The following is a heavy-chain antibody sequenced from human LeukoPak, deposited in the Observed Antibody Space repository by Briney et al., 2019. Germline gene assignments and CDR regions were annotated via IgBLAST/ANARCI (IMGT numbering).Heavy chain of an antibody. CDR3: ARQGYSDGTLWYFDY. Sequence: SETLSLTCTVSGGSISSSSYHWGWLRQPPGKGLEWIGSIYYSASTYYNPSLKSRVTISVDTSKNQFSLKLSSVTAADTAVYYCARQGYSDGTLWYFDYWGQGTLVTVSS. CDR2: IYYSAST. V-gene: IGHV4-39*01. D-gene: IGHD5-18*01. J-gene: IGHJ4*02. CDR1: GGSISSSSYH.